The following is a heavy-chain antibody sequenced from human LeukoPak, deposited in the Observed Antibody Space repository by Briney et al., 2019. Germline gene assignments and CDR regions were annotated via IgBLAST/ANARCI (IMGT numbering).Heavy chain of an antibody. D-gene: IGHD6-13*01. J-gene: IGHJ4*02. V-gene: IGHV3-64D*09. CDR1: GFTFGSFA. CDR2: ISGSGDIT. CDR3: VKDRGSTCATIYFDY. Sequence: QPGGSLRLSCSASGFTFGSFAMHWFSPAPGKGLEYVSAISGSGDITYYSDSVKDRFTISRDNSKNTLYLQMSSLRPEDTAVYYCVKDRGSTCATIYFDYWGQGTLVTVSS.